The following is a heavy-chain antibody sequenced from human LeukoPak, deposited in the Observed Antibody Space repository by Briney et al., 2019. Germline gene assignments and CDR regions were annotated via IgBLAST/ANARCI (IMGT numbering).Heavy chain of an antibody. J-gene: IGHJ6*03. CDR3: ARHRVPDYYYSIDV. Sequence: SETLSLTCTVSGCSISSYYWSWIRQPPGKGLEWVGDIYSSGSTNYNPYLKSRVTISVDTSKNQFSLKLSSVTAADTAVYYCARHRVPDYYYSIDVWGKGTTVTVSS. V-gene: IGHV4-59*01. D-gene: IGHD2-2*01. CDR1: GCSISSYY. CDR2: IYSSGST.